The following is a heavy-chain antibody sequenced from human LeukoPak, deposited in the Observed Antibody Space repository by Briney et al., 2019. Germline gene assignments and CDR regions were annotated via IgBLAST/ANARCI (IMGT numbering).Heavy chain of an antibody. CDR1: GFTFSTYG. CDR3: AKDWRQYSSSGDY. D-gene: IGHD6-6*01. V-gene: IGHV3-30*18. J-gene: IGHJ4*02. Sequence: PGGSLRLCCAASGFTFSTYGMHWVRQAPGKGLEWVAVISYDGSNKYYADSVKGRFTISRDNSKNTLYLQMNSLRAEDTAVYYCAKDWRQYSSSGDYWGQGTLVTVSS. CDR2: ISYDGSNK.